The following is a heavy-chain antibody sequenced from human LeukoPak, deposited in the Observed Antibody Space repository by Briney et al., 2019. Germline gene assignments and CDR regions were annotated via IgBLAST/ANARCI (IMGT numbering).Heavy chain of an antibody. D-gene: IGHD6-13*01. CDR3: ARGGIAAVLPLNWFDP. CDR2: INPSGGST. CDR1: GYTFTGYY. Sequence: ASVKVSCKASGYTFTGYYMHWVRQAPGQGLEWMGIINPSGGSTSYAQKFQGRVTMTRDMSTSTVYMELSSLRSEDTAVYYCARGGIAAVLPLNWFDPWGQGTLVTVSS. J-gene: IGHJ5*02. V-gene: IGHV1-46*01.